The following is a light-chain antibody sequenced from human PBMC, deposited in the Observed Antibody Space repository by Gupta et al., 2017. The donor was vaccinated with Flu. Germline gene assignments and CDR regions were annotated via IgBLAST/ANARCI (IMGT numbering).Light chain of an antibody. V-gene: IGLV3-25*03. CDR3: QSSDNRGTYVI. CDR1: ALADQY. J-gene: IGLJ2*01. CDR2: KDN. Sequence: SSELTQPPSVSVSPGQTARLTCSGDALADQYGYWYQQKPGRAPTMVVRKDNQRPSGIPERFSGSSSGTKFTLTISGVQAEDEADYYCQSSDNRGTYVIFGGGTKLTVL.